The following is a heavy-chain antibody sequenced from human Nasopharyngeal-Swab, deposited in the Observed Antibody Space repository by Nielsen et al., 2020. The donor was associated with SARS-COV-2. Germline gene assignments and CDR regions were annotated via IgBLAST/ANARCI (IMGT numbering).Heavy chain of an antibody. CDR1: GFTFSSYS. CDR3: ARCYSSGWYYNWYFDL. CDR2: ISSSSSYI. D-gene: IGHD6-19*01. V-gene: IGHV3-21*01. Sequence: LSLTCAASGFTFSSYSMNWVRQAPGKGLEWVSSISSSSSYIYYADSVKGRFTISRDNAKNSLYLQMNSLRAEDTAVYYCARCYSSGWYYNWYFDLWGRGTLVTVSS. J-gene: IGHJ2*01.